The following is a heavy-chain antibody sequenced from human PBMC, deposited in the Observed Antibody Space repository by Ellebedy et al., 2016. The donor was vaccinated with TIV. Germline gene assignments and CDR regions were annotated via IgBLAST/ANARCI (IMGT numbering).Heavy chain of an antibody. V-gene: IGHV3-23*01. D-gene: IGHD3-22*01. CDR3: GKSVTMIVGEITTNYGMDV. J-gene: IGHJ6*02. CDR2: ISGSGDYT. Sequence: LSLTCAASGFSFTNYAMSWVRQAPGKGPEWVSSISGSGDYTYYADSVKGPFTISRDNSKNTLYLQMISLRADDTAINYCGKSVTMIVGEITTNYGMDVWGQGTTVTVSS. CDR1: GFSFTNYA.